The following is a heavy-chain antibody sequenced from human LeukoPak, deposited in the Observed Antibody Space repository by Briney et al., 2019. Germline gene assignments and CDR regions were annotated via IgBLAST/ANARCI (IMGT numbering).Heavy chain of an antibody. J-gene: IGHJ6*03. V-gene: IGHV4-38-2*02. Sequence: SETLSLTCTVSGGSISSGYYWGWIRQPPGKGLEWIGSIYHSGSTNYNPSLKSRFTISVDTSKNQFSVKLNSVTAADTAVYYCARGSGNPYYYGSGSYAHYYMDVWGKGTTVTISS. CDR3: ARGSGNPYYYGSGSYAHYYMDV. CDR1: GGSISSGYY. D-gene: IGHD3-10*01. CDR2: IYHSGST.